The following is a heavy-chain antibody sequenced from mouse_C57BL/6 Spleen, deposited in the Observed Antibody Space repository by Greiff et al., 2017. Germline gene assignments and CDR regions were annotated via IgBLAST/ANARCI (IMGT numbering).Heavy chain of an antibody. Sequence: QVQLQQSGSELRSPGSSVKLSCKDFDSEVFPIAYMSWVRQKPGHGFEWIGGILPSIGRTIYGEKFEDKATLDADTLSNTAYLELNSLTSEDSAIYYCARIGYGNYSYWYFDVWGTGTTVTVSS. CDR2: ILPSIGRT. D-gene: IGHD2-1*01. CDR1: DSEVFPIAY. V-gene: IGHV15-2*01. CDR3: ARIGYGNYSYWYFDV. J-gene: IGHJ1*03.